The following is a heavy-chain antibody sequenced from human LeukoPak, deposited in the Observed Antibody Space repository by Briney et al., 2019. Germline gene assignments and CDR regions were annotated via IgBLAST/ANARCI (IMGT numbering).Heavy chain of an antibody. CDR2: IYYGGTT. Sequence: SETLSLTCAVSGGSISSTNYFCGWIRQPPGKALEWIGSIYYGGTTGYNPSLKSRVTISVDTSKNHLSLNLRSMTAADTAVYYCARSRSTGYFTVMFWGQGSLVTVSS. D-gene: IGHD3-22*01. V-gene: IGHV4-39*02. J-gene: IGHJ4*02. CDR1: GGSISSTNYF. CDR3: ARSRSTGYFTVMF.